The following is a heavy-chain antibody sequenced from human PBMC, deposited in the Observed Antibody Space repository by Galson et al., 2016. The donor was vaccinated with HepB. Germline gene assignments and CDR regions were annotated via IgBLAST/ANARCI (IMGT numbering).Heavy chain of an antibody. V-gene: IGHV3-21*01. J-gene: IGHJ2*01. Sequence: SLRLSCAASGFIFSSYSMNWVRQAPGKGLEWVSFISITSSYKYYADSLKGRVTISRDNAKNSLYLQMNSLRAEDTAVCYRARPPEGDRRYFDLWGRGTLVTVSS. D-gene: IGHD3-16*01. CDR3: ARPPEGDRRYFDL. CDR2: ISITSSYK. CDR1: GFIFSSYS.